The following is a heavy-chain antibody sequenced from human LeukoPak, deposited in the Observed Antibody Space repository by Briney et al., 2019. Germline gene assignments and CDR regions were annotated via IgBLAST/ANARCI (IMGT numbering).Heavy chain of an antibody. CDR3: ARGVAVAPRSWFDP. J-gene: IGHJ5*02. D-gene: IGHD6-19*01. V-gene: IGHV1-8*03. Sequence: GASVKVSCKASGYTFKNYDINWVRQATGQGLEWMGWMNPNFGATDYAQKFQGRFTITMDTSINTTYMELSSLRSEDTAVYYCARGVAVAPRSWFDPWGQGTLVTVSS. CDR1: GYTFKNYD. CDR2: MNPNFGAT.